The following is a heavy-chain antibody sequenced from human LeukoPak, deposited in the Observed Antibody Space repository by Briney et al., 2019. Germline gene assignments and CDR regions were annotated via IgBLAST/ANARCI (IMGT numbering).Heavy chain of an antibody. CDR1: KYTFTAYY. D-gene: IGHD4-23*01. CDR3: ARDYGGNSGGDY. J-gene: IGHJ4*02. CDR2: INPNSGGT. Sequence: ASVKVSCKASKYTFTAYYLHWVRQAPGQGLEWMGWINPNSGGTNYAQKFQGRVTMTRDTSINTAYMELSWLRSDDTAVYYCARDYGGNSGGDYWGQGTLVTVSS. V-gene: IGHV1-2*02.